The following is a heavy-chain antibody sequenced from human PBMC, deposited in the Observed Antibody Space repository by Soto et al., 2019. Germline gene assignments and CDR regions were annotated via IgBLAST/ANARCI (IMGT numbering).Heavy chain of an antibody. V-gene: IGHV3-48*02. Sequence: GGSLRLSCSAAGFTFSSYAMSWVRQDPGKGLEWVSYISSSGSTIYYADSVKGRFTISRDNAKNALYLQMNSLRDEDTAVYYCARVYDSTTDIEYWGQGTLVTVSS. D-gene: IGHD3-22*01. CDR3: ARVYDSTTDIEY. CDR2: ISSSGSTI. CDR1: GFTFSSYA. J-gene: IGHJ4*02.